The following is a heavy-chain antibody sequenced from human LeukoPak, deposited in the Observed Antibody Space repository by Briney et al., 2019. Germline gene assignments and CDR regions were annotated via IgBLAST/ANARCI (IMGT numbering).Heavy chain of an antibody. CDR2: IYYSGST. CDR3: ARVGANMIRPLLDY. CDR1: GGSISSSSYY. V-gene: IGHV4-39*01. Sequence: PSETLSLTCTVSGGSISSSSYYWGWIRQPPGKGLEWIGSIYYSGSTYYNPSLKSRVTISVDTSKNQFSLKLSSVTAADTAVYYCARVGANMIRPLLDYWGQGTLVTVSS. J-gene: IGHJ4*02. D-gene: IGHD3-10*01.